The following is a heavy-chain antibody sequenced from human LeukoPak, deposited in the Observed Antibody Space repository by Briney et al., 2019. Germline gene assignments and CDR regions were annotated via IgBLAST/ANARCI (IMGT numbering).Heavy chain of an antibody. J-gene: IGHJ6*02. D-gene: IGHD3-9*01. Sequence: ASVKVSCKASGYTFTSYGISWVRQAPGQGLEWMGWISAYNGNTNYAQKLQGRVTMTTDTSTSTAYMELRSLRSDDTAVYHCARDPLRYFDWLPRSYGMDVWGQGTTVTVSS. V-gene: IGHV1-18*01. CDR1: GYTFTSYG. CDR2: ISAYNGNT. CDR3: ARDPLRYFDWLPRSYGMDV.